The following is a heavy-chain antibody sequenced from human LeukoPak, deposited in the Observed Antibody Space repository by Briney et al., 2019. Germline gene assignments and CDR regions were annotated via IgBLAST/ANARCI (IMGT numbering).Heavy chain of an antibody. CDR1: GFTFSSYA. D-gene: IGHD1-26*01. CDR3: ARDPRIVGATGYYFDY. J-gene: IGHJ4*02. CDR2: ISYDGSNK. V-gene: IGHV3-30-3*01. Sequence: GGSLRLSCAASGFTFSSYAMHWVRQAPGKGLEWVAVISYDGSNKYYADSVKGRFTISRDNSKNTLYLQMNSLRAEDTAVYYCARDPRIVGATGYYFDYWGQGTLVTVSS.